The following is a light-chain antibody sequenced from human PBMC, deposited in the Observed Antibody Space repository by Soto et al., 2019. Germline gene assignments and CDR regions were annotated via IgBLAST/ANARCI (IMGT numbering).Light chain of an antibody. V-gene: IGKV3-20*01. CDR2: RAS. CDR3: QQSGSSPLT. J-gene: IGKJ4*01. CDR1: QSVSSDY. Sequence: EIVLTQSPGTLSLSPGERATLSCRASQSVSSDYLAWYQQKPGQTPKVLIYRASSRATGIPERFSGSGSGTDFTLTISRLEPEDFAVYYCQQSGSSPLTFGGGTKVLIK.